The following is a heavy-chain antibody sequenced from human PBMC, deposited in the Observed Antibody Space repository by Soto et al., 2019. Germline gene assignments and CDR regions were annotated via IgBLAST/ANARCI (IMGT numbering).Heavy chain of an antibody. Sequence: QVQLVESGGGVVQPGRSLRLSCAASGFTFSSYAMHWVRQAPGKGLEWVAVISYDGSNKYYADSVKGRFTISRDNSKNTLYLPMNRLRAEDTAVYYCARPIVVAHWYFDLWGRGTLVTVSS. V-gene: IGHV3-30-3*01. CDR3: ARPIVVAHWYFDL. CDR2: ISYDGSNK. J-gene: IGHJ2*01. D-gene: IGHD3-22*01. CDR1: GFTFSSYA.